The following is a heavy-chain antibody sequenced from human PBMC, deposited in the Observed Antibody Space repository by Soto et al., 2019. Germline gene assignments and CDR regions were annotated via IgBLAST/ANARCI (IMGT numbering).Heavy chain of an antibody. Sequence: EVQLVESGGGWVKPGGSLRLSCAASGFTFSNAWMSWVRQVPGKGLEWVGRIKSKTDGGTTDYATPVKGRFTISRDDSEDMLYLQMNSLITEDTALYYCTTCIGSCFDPWGQGTLVTVSS. CDR2: IKSKTDGGTT. D-gene: IGHD1-26*01. J-gene: IGHJ5*02. CDR3: TTCIGSCFDP. CDR1: GFTFSNAW. V-gene: IGHV3-15*01.